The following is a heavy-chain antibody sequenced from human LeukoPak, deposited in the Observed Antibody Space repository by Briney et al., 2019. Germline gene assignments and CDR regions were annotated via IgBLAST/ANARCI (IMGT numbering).Heavy chain of an antibody. D-gene: IGHD6-19*01. CDR1: GFTFSSYA. CDR3: ARGISGWYASDY. J-gene: IGHJ4*02. Sequence: GGSLRLSCAASGFTFSSYAMHWVRQAPGKGLEWVAVISYDGSNKYYADSVKGRFTISRDNSKNTLYLQMNSLRAEDTAVYYCARGISGWYASDYWGQGTLVTVSS. V-gene: IGHV3-30-3*01. CDR2: ISYDGSNK.